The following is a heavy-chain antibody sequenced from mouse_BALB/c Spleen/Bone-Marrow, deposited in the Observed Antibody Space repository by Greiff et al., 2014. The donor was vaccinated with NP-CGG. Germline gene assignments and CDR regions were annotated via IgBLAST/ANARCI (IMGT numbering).Heavy chain of an antibody. Sequence: VMLVESGPGLVAPSQSLSITCTVSGFSLTSYGVHWVRQPPGKGLEWLGVIWAGESTNYNSTLMSRLTISKDNSKSQVFLKMNSLQTDDAAMYYCARYYYGFLDYWGQGTTLTVSS. V-gene: IGHV2-9*02. CDR2: IWAGEST. CDR3: ARYYYGFLDY. CDR1: GFSLTSYG. D-gene: IGHD1-2*01. J-gene: IGHJ2*01.